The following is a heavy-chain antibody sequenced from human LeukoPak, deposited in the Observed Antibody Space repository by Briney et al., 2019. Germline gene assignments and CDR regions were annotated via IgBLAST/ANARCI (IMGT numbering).Heavy chain of an antibody. CDR1: GGTFSSYT. CDR3: ASYDSSGYPPGRGMGV. Sequence: GASVKVSCKASGGTFSSYTISWVRQAPGQGLEWMGRIIPILGIANYAQKFQGRVTITADKSTSTAYMELSSLRSEDTAVYYCASYDSSGYPPGRGMGVWGQGTTVTVSS. CDR2: IIPILGIA. J-gene: IGHJ6*02. V-gene: IGHV1-69*02. D-gene: IGHD3-22*01.